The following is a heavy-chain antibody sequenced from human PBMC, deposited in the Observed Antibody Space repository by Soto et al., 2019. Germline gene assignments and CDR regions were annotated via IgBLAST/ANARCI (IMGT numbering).Heavy chain of an antibody. Sequence: PGGSLRLSCAASGFTFSPFWMHWVRQVPGKGPVWVSRINSDGNSTSYADSVKGRFTISVDTSKNQFSLKLSSVTAADTAVYYCARGFLTFGGVIPWGPGFAYWGQGTLVTVSS. D-gene: IGHD3-16*02. CDR2: INSDGNST. J-gene: IGHJ4*02. V-gene: IGHV3-74*01. CDR1: GFTFSPFW. CDR3: ARGFLTFGGVIPWGPGFAY.